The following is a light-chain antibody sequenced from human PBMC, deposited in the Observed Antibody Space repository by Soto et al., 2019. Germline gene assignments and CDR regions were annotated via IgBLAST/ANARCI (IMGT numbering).Light chain of an antibody. CDR2: TAS. Sequence: AIRMTQSPSSFSASTGDRVTITCRASQGISRHLAWYQVKPGKAPRLLIYTASYLASGVPSRFSVSGSGPDFTLTISSLHSEDLAVYYCQHDCSYPLTFGGVTKVEI. V-gene: IGKV1-8*01. J-gene: IGKJ4*01. CDR3: QHDCSYPLT. CDR1: QGISRH.